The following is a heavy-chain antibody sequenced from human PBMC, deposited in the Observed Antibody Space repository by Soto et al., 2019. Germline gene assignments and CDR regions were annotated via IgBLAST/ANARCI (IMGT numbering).Heavy chain of an antibody. CDR1: GYTFTNYE. CDR3: ARVASSGSLNWFDP. Sequence: ASVKVSCKASGYTFTNYEINWVRQATGQGLEWMGWMNPGSGNTSYAHKFQGRVTMTRNISISTSYLELSRLGSDDTAIYYCARVASSGSLNWFDPWGQGTLVTVSS. D-gene: IGHD3-10*01. V-gene: IGHV1-8*01. CDR2: MNPGSGNT. J-gene: IGHJ5*02.